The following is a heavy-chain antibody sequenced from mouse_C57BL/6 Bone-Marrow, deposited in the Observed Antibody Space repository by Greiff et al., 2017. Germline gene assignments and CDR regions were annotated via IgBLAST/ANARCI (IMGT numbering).Heavy chain of an antibody. CDR1: GFTFSDYG. V-gene: IGHV5-15*01. J-gene: IGHJ3*01. CDR2: ISNLAYSI. Sequence: EVQLVESGGGLVQPGGSLKLSCAASGFTFSDYGMAWVRQAPRKGPEWVAFISNLAYSIYYADTVTGRFTISRENAKNTLYLEMSSLRSEDTAMYYCARGVSFAYWGQGTLVTVSA. CDR3: ARGVSFAY.